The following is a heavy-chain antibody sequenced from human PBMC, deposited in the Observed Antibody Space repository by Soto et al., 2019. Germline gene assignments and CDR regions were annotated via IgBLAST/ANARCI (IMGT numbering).Heavy chain of an antibody. J-gene: IGHJ4*02. D-gene: IGHD2-2*01. CDR2: INPNSGGT. CDR1: GYTFTGYY. Sequence: GASVKVSCKASGYTFTGYYMHWVRQAPGQGLEWMGWINPNSGGTNYAQKFQGRVTMTRDTSISTAYMELSRLRSDDTAVYYCARDLVVVPAANYIPFDYWGQGXLVTVSS. CDR3: ARDLVVVPAANYIPFDY. V-gene: IGHV1-2*02.